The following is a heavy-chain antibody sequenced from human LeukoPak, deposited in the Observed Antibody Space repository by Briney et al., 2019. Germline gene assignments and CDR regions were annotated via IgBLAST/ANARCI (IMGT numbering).Heavy chain of an antibody. Sequence: ASVKVSCKASGGTFSSYAISWARQAPGQGLEWMGGIIPIFGTANYAQKFQGRVTITADESTSTAYMELSSLRSEDTAVYYCARDFYVAARPTHYYYYYYMDVWGKGTTVTVSS. CDR3: ARDFYVAARPTHYYYYYYMDV. CDR1: GGTFSSYA. J-gene: IGHJ6*03. CDR2: IIPIFGTA. V-gene: IGHV1-69*13. D-gene: IGHD6-6*01.